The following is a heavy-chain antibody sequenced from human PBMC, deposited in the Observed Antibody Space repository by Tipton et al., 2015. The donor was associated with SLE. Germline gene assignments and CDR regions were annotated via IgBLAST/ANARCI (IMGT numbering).Heavy chain of an antibody. D-gene: IGHD2-2*01. J-gene: IGHJ5*02. V-gene: IGHV4-39*07. Sequence: LSLTCTVSGGSISRSSHYWGWIRQPPGKGLEWIGSIYYSGRTYYNSSLKSRVTISVDTSKNQFSLKLSSVTDADTAVYYCAREGQYQGWFDPWGPGTLVTVSS. CDR2: IYYSGRT. CDR1: GGSISRSSHY. CDR3: AREGQYQGWFDP.